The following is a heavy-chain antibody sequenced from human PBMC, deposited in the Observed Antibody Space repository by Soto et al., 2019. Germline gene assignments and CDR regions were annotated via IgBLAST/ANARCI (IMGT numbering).Heavy chain of an antibody. V-gene: IGHV3-74*01. J-gene: IGHJ4*02. CDR1: GFTFCSYW. Sequence: PGGSLRLSCAASGFTFCSYWMHWVRQAPGKGLVWVSRINSDGSSTSYADSVKGRFTISRDNSKNTLYLQMNSLRAEDTAVYYCARDHEQWLVGYFDYWGQGTLVTVSS. CDR3: ARDHEQWLVGYFDY. D-gene: IGHD6-19*01. CDR2: INSDGSST.